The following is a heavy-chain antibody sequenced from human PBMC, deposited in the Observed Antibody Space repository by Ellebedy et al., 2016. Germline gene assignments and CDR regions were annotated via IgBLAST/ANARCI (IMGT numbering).Heavy chain of an antibody. J-gene: IGHJ4*02. CDR3: ARDSGRASHFRACGDY. Sequence: ASVKVSCKASGYTFTSYGISWVRQAPGQGLEWMGWISTYDGNTNYAQNLQGRVTMTTDTSTGTVYMELRSLISDDTAVYYCARDSGRASHFRACGDYWGQGTLITVSS. CDR2: ISTYDGNT. CDR1: GYTFTSYG. V-gene: IGHV1-18*01. D-gene: IGHD1-14*01.